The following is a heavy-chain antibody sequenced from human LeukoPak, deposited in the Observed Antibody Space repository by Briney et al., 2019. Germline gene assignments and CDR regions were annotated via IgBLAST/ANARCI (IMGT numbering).Heavy chain of an antibody. J-gene: IGHJ4*02. CDR1: GFTFSSYS. CDR3: ARGVGYSGYDPDY. D-gene: IGHD5-12*01. V-gene: IGHV3-21*01. Sequence: PGGSLRLSCAASGFTFSSYSMNWVRQAPGKGLEGVSSISSSSSYIYYADSVKGRFTISRDNAKNSLYLQMNSLRAEGTAVYYCARGVGYSGYDPDYWGQGTLVTVSS. CDR2: ISSSSSYI.